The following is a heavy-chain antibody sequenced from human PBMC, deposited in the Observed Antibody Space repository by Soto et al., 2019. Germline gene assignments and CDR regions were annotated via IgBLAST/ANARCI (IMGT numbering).Heavy chain of an antibody. CDR2: ISSGSRYI. D-gene: IGHD4-17*01. Sequence: GVLLRVSCAAAGFTFGAYGANWVRQAPGKGLEWVSSISSGSRYIYYADSVKGRFTISRDDAKNSRYLQMNSLRAEDAAIYYCARDLYGHHASDFWGQGTRVTVSS. CDR3: ARDLYGHHASDF. CDR1: GFTFGAYG. V-gene: IGHV3-21*01. J-gene: IGHJ4*02.